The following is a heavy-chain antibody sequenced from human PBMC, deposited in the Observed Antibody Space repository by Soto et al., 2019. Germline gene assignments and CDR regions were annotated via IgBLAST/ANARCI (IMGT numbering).Heavy chain of an antibody. J-gene: IGHJ5*02. CDR2: IYYSGST. Sequence: QVQLQESGPGLVKPSQTLSLTCTVSGGSISSGGYYWSWIRQHPGKGLEWIGYIYYSGSTYYNPCLQSRVTISVDTSKNQLSPKLCSVTAADKAVYYCAREAAGILNWFDPWGQGTLVTVSS. V-gene: IGHV4-31*03. CDR3: AREAAGILNWFDP. D-gene: IGHD6-13*01. CDR1: GGSISSGGYY.